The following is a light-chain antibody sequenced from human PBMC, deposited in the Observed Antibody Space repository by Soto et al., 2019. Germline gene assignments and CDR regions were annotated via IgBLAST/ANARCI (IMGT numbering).Light chain of an antibody. J-gene: IGKJ2*01. CDR1: QTIINY. V-gene: IGKV1-39*01. CDR2: GAS. CDR3: QHSYSKGWT. Sequence: DIQMTQSPSSLSAFVGDTVTITCRASQTIINYLNWYQLIPGKASKLLIYGASNLKSGVPSRFSANGSVTDFSLTISSLQREDFATYYCQHSYSKGWTFGQGTRL.